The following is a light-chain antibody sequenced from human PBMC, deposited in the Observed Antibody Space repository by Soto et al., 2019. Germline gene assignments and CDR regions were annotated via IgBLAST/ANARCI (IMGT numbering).Light chain of an antibody. CDR3: TSYAGTYSFFYV. Sequence: QSVPTQPASVSGSPGQSITISCTGTSSDVGAYNYVSWYQQLPGKAPKLIIYEVSKRPSGVPDRFSGSKSGNTASLTVSGLQAEDEADYYCTSYAGTYSFFYVFGTGTKVTVL. CDR2: EVS. V-gene: IGLV2-8*01. J-gene: IGLJ1*01. CDR1: SSDVGAYNY.